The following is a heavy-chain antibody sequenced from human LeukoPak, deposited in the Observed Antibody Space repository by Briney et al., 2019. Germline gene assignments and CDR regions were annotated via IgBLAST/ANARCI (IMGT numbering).Heavy chain of an antibody. V-gene: IGHV3-21*01. J-gene: IGHJ4*02. CDR1: GFTFGSYS. CDR2: ISSSSSYI. D-gene: IGHD6-13*01. CDR3: ARDGTEQQLAYDY. Sequence: GGSLRLSCAASGFTFGSYSMNWVRQAPGKGLEWVSSISSSSSYIYYADSVKGRFTISRDNAKNSLYLQMNSLRAEDTAVYYCARDGTEQQLAYDYWGQGTLVTVSS.